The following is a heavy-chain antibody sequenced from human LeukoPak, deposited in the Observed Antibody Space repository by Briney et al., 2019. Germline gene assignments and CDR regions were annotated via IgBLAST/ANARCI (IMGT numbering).Heavy chain of an antibody. Sequence: EASVKVSFKASGYTFTSYYMHWVRQAPGQGLEGMGIINPSDCSTSYAHKFQGRVTMTRDTSTSTVYMELSSMRSEDTAVYYCAGSLSSSSWSDYWGQGTLVPVSS. CDR3: AGSLSSSSWSDY. CDR2: INPSDCST. J-gene: IGHJ4*02. CDR1: GYTFTSYY. V-gene: IGHV1-46*01. D-gene: IGHD6-13*01.